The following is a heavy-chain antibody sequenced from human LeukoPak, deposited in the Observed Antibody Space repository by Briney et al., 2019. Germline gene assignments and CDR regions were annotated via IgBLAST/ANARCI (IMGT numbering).Heavy chain of an antibody. CDR1: GGSVSSSPYY. D-gene: IGHD6-25*01. Sequence: SETLSLTCTVSGGSVSSSPYYWSWIRQPPGKGLEWIGYIHYTGTTNYNPSLKSRVTISVDTSKNKFSLKVSSVTAADTAVYYCARSYPGGHWGPGTLVTVSS. CDR2: IHYTGTT. J-gene: IGHJ4*02. V-gene: IGHV4-61*01. CDR3: ARSYPGGH.